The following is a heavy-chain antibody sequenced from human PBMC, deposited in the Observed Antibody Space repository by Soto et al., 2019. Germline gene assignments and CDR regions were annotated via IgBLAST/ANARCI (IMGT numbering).Heavy chain of an antibody. Sequence: PSETLSLTCTVSGGSISSYYWSWIRQPPGKELELIGYIYYSESTNYNPSLKSRVTISVDTSKNQFSLKLSSVNAADTVVYYCARVGYDFLSGSHLYFDYWGQGTLVTVSS. CDR2: IYYSEST. D-gene: IGHD3-3*01. V-gene: IGHV4-59*01. CDR1: GGSISSYY. J-gene: IGHJ4*02. CDR3: ARVGYDFLSGSHLYFDY.